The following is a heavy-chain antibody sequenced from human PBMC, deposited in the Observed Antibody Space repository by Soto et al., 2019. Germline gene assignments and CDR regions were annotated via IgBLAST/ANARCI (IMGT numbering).Heavy chain of an antibody. CDR2: IYYSGST. CDR1: GGSISSGGYY. CDR3: ATIFGVVRGVTNPGWFDP. V-gene: IGHV4-31*03. Sequence: SETLSLTCTVSGGSISSGGYYWSWIRQHPGKGLEWIGNIYYSGSTYYNPSLKSRATISVDTSKNQFSLKLSSVTAADTAVYYCATIFGVVRGVTNPGWFDPWGQGTLVTVSS. J-gene: IGHJ5*02. D-gene: IGHD3-10*01.